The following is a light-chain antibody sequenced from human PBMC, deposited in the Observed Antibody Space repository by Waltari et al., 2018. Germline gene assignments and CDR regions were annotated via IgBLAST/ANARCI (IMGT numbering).Light chain of an antibody. J-gene: IGKJ4*01. Sequence: DIQMTQSPSSLSASVGDRVTITCRVSQSISSYLNWYQQKPGKAAKLLIYAASSLQSGVPSRFSGSGSGTDFTLTISSLQPEDFATYYCQQSYSTLPLTFGGGTKVEIK. V-gene: IGKV1-39*01. CDR1: QSISSY. CDR3: QQSYSTLPLT. CDR2: AAS.